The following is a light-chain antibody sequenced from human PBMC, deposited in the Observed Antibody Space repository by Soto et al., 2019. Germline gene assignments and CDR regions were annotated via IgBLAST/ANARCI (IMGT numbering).Light chain of an antibody. Sequence: RQTPDTLYVFQGEGATLSCRASHRVGSDLAWYQQKPGQAPRLMIYDASSRATGIPDRFSGGGSGTDFTLTISRLEPEDVTVYYCHQFSIYPFTFSGGTKVDVK. CDR3: HQFSIYPFT. J-gene: IGKJ4*01. CDR2: DAS. CDR1: HRVGSD. V-gene: IGKV3-20*01.